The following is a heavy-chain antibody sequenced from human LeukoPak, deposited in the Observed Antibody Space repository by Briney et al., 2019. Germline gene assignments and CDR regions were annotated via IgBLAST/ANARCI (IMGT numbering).Heavy chain of an antibody. V-gene: IGHV1-24*01. J-gene: IGHJ4*02. Sequence: ASVKVSCKVSGYTLTELSMHWVRRAPGKGLEWMGGFDPEDGETIYAQKFQGRVTMTEDTSTDTAYMELSSLRSEDTAVYYCATDQYYGSGSYSFDYWGQGTLVTVSS. D-gene: IGHD3-10*01. CDR1: GYTLTELS. CDR2: FDPEDGET. CDR3: ATDQYYGSGSYSFDY.